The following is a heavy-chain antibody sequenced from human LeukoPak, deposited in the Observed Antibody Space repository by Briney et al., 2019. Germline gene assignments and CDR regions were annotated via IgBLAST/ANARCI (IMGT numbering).Heavy chain of an antibody. J-gene: IGHJ6*01. CDR3: ARDHWLLSSNTWYYYGMDV. V-gene: IGHV4-59*01. Sequence: PSETLSLTCTISGGSIYTYYWSWIRQPPGKGLKWIGYVSHSGSTLYNPSLESRVTISVDTSKTQFSLNLSSVTAADTAIYYCARDHWLLSSNTWYYYGMDVWGQGTTVTVSS. CDR1: GGSIYTYY. D-gene: IGHD3-9*01. CDR2: VSHSGST.